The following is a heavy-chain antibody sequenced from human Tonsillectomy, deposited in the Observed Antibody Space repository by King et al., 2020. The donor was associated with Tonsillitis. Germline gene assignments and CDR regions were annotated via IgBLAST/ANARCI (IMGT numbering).Heavy chain of an antibody. J-gene: IGHJ4*02. CDR2: INADGSFT. CDR1: EFTFSIYW. Sequence: VQLVESGGGLVQPGGSLRLSCAASEFTFSIYWMHWVRQAPGKGLVWVSRINADGSFTNYADSVRGRFTIARDNAKNTLYLQMNSLRAEDTAVYYCVGSGYYFDYWGQGTVVTVPS. D-gene: IGHD3-22*01. CDR3: VGSGYYFDY. V-gene: IGHV3-74*01.